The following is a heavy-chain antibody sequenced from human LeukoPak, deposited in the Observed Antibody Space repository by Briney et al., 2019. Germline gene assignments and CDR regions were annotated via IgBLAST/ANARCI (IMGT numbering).Heavy chain of an antibody. D-gene: IGHD2/OR15-2a*01. CDR1: GGSINDYY. CDR3: ARVLGAAKALYYYYYGMDV. CDR2: IYYRGAT. Sequence: SETLSPTCTVSGGSINDYYWNWVRQPPGKGLEWIGYIYYRGATNSNPSLKGRVTTSIDTSKKEFSLKLSSVTAADTAVYYCARVLGAAKALYYYYYGMDVWGQGTTVTVSS. J-gene: IGHJ6*02. V-gene: IGHV4-59*01.